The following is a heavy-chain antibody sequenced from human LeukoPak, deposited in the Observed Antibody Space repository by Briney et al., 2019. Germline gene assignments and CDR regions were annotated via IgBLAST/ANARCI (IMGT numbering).Heavy chain of an antibody. CDR1: GFTFSNAW. CDR2: IKTKTDGGTT. D-gene: IGHD1-26*01. Sequence: GGSLRLSCAASGFTFSNAWMSWVRQAPGKGLEWVGRIKTKTDGGTTDYAAPVKGRFTISRDDSKNTLYLQMNSLKPEDTAMYYCTTELWEPLTQDDFDCWGQGTLVTVSS. J-gene: IGHJ4*02. CDR3: TTELWEPLTQDDFDC. V-gene: IGHV3-15*01.